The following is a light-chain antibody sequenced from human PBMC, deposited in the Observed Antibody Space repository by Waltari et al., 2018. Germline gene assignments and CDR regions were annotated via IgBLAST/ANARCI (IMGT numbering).Light chain of an antibody. CDR3: CSYAGRSTLV. Sequence: QSALTQPASVSGSPGQSITISCTGTSSDVGSYNLVSWYQQHPGKAPKLMIYVVRKRPSGVSDRFSGSKSGNTASLTISGLQAEDEADYYCCSYAGRSTLVFGGGTKLTVL. CDR1: SSDVGSYNL. CDR2: VVR. J-gene: IGLJ2*01. V-gene: IGLV2-23*02.